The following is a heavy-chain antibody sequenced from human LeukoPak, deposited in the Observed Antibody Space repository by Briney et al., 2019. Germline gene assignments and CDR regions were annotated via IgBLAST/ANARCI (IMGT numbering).Heavy chain of an antibody. J-gene: IGHJ4*02. CDR2: ISLYNGDT. CDR3: AGARDIDYGDYDATSFDY. V-gene: IGHV1-18*01. D-gene: IGHD4-17*01. CDR1: GYSFTSYG. Sequence: PAASVKVSCKASGYSFTSYGISWVRQAPGQGLEWMGWISLYNGDTNYAQRVQGRVTMTTDTSTNTAYMELWSLRSEDTAGYYCAGARDIDYGDYDATSFDYWGQGTLVTVSS.